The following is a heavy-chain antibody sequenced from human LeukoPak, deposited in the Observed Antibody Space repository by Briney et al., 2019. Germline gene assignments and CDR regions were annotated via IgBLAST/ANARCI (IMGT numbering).Heavy chain of an antibody. CDR2: IKQDGSDK. J-gene: IGHJ3*01. CDR3: VGGSQQHSR. Sequence: GGSLRLSCAASGFTSTTYWMTWDRQAPGKGLEWVANIKQDGSDKYYVDSVKGRFTISRDNARKSVYLQMNSLRAEDTAVYYWVGGSQQHSRWGQGAMGSVSS. CDR1: GFTSTTYW. V-gene: IGHV3-7*01. D-gene: IGHD1/OR15-1a*01.